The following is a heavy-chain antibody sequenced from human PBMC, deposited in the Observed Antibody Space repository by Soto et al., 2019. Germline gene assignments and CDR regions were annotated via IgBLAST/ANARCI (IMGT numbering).Heavy chain of an antibody. D-gene: IGHD2-2*01. CDR2: INAGNGNT. Sequence: QVQLVQSGAEVKKPGASVKVSCKASGYTFTSYAMHWVRQAPGQRLEWMGWINAGNGNTKYSQKFQGRVTITREPSASTAYMELSSLRSEDTAVYYCARGFCSSTSCYPTHWGQGTLVTVSS. V-gene: IGHV1-3*01. J-gene: IGHJ4*02. CDR1: GYTFTSYA. CDR3: ARGFCSSTSCYPTH.